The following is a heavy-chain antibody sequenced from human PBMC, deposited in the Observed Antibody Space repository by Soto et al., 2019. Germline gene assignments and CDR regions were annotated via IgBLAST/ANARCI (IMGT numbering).Heavy chain of an antibody. J-gene: IGHJ6*02. CDR3: AAGKIQLWLAYYYGMDV. D-gene: IGHD5-18*01. CDR2: IVVGSGNT. CDR1: GFTFTSSA. Sequence: QMQLVQSGPEVKKPGTSVKVSCKASGFTFTSSAVPWVRQARGQRLEWIGWIVVGSGNTNYAQKFQERVTITRDMSRSTASMELSSLRSEDTAVYYGAAGKIQLWLAYYYGMDVWGQGTTVTVSS. V-gene: IGHV1-58*01.